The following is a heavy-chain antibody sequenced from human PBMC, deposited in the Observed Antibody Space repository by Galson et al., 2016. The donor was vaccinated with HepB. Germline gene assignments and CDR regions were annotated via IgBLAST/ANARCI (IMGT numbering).Heavy chain of an antibody. D-gene: IGHD5-18*01. J-gene: IGHJ4*02. V-gene: IGHV1-18*01. Sequence: QSGAEVKKPGASVKVSCKASNYTFTSYGVSWVRQAPGQGLEWMGWISTYSGNTKYAQKFQGGLTLTTDSSTTTAYMELRSLRLDDTALYYCARDVQYTVDSWGQGTLVTVSS. CDR1: NYTFTSYG. CDR2: ISTYSGNT. CDR3: ARDVQYTVDS.